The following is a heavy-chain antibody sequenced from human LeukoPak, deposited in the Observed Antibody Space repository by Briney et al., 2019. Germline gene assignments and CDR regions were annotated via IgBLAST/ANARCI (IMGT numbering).Heavy chain of an antibody. CDR1: GVSISSSNSY. V-gene: IGHV4-39*01. D-gene: IGHD6-19*01. J-gene: IGHJ4*02. Sequence: SETLSLTCTVSGVSISSSNSYWGWIRQPPGKGLEWIGEINHSGSTNYNPSLKSRVTISVDTSKNQFSLRLSSVTAADTAMYYCVKSGGYGLIDYWGQGTLVTVSS. CDR3: VKSGGYGLIDY. CDR2: INHSGST.